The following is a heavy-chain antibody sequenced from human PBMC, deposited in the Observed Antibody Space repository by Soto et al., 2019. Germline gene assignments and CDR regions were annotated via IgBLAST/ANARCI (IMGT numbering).Heavy chain of an antibody. V-gene: IGHV3-74*01. Sequence: EVHLVESGGDLVQPGGSLRLSCAASGFTFSSYSMHWARQAPGKGLVWLSSIDGVGTVIPHADSVKGRFTVSRDNAKNTLYLQMNSLRAEDTAVYYCVREVCSGGLCKVFDYWGQGTPVTVSS. CDR2: IDGVGTVI. J-gene: IGHJ4*02. CDR3: VREVCSGGLCKVFDY. CDR1: GFTFSSYS. D-gene: IGHD2-15*01.